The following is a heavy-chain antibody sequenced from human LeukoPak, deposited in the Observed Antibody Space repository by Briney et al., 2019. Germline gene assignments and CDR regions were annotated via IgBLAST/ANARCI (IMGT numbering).Heavy chain of an antibody. V-gene: IGHV4-59*01. Sequence: TSETLSLTCTVSGGSIGTYYWSWIRQPPGKGLEWIGYIYKSGNTNCNPSLKSRVTISVDTSKNQFSLKLSSVTAADTAVYFCARVGSGSFDYWGQGTLVTVSS. CDR1: GGSIGTYY. CDR2: IYKSGNT. J-gene: IGHJ4*02. D-gene: IGHD6-19*01. CDR3: ARVGSGSFDY.